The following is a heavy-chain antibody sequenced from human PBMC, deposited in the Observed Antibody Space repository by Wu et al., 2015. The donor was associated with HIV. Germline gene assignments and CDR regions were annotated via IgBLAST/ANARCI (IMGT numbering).Heavy chain of an antibody. J-gene: IGHJ4*02. CDR1: GYTFTTYD. V-gene: IGHV1-8*01. Sequence: QVRLVQSGAEVKKPGASVKVSCKASGYTFTTYDINWVRQATGQGLEWMGWMNPNSGNAHYVQKFRGRVTMTGNTSITTAYMELSSLTSDDMAVYYCVTGVGATEYWGQGTLVTVSS. CDR3: VTGVGATEY. D-gene: IGHD1-26*01. CDR2: MNPNSGNA.